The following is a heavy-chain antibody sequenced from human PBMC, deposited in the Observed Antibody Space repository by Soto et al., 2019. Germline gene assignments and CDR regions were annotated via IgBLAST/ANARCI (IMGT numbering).Heavy chain of an antibody. CDR1: VFTFSDYD. V-gene: IGHV3-13*01. D-gene: IGHD1-7*01. CDR2: VAISGDT. CDR3: ARERGTTGIWYFDL. Sequence: EVQLVESGGGLVQPVVCLILSCAPSVFTFSDYDIHWVRQAAGKGLEWVAGVAISGDTKYAGSVTGRCTIPRENARNSVYLQMNSLRAGDTAVYYCARERGTTGIWYFDLWGRGTLVTVSS. J-gene: IGHJ2*01.